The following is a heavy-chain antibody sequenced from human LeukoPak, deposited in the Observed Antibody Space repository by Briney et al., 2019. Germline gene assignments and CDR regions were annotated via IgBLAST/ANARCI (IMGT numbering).Heavy chain of an antibody. CDR2: IIPILGIA. Sequence: EASVKVSCKASGGTFSSYAISWVRQAPGQGLEWMGRIIPILGIANYAQKFQGRVTITADKSTSTAYMELSSLRSEDTAVYYCARAGTMVRGVITPIGSFDYWGQGTLVTVSS. CDR3: ARAGTMVRGVITPIGSFDY. CDR1: GGTFSSYA. J-gene: IGHJ4*02. D-gene: IGHD3-10*01. V-gene: IGHV1-69*04.